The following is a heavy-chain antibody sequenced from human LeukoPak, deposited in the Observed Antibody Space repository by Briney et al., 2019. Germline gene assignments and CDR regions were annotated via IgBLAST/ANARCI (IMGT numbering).Heavy chain of an antibody. J-gene: IGHJ5*02. CDR2: IYYSGST. CDR1: GGSISSYY. D-gene: IGHD2-2*01. CDR3: ARFACSSTSCYPVWFDP. Sequence: PSETLSLTCTVSGGSISSYYWSWIRQPPGKGLEWIGYIYYSGSTNYNPSLKSRVTISVDTSKNQFSLKLSSVTAADTAVYYCARFACSSTSCYPVWFDPWGQGTLVTVSS. V-gene: IGHV4-59*01.